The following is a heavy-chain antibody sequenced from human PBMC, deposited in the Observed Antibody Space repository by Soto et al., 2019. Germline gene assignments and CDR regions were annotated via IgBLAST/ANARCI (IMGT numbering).Heavy chain of an antibody. Sequence: QVQLQESGPGLVKPSETLSLTCTVSGDSVSSGGYYWSWIRQPPGEGLEWIGYICCSGSTDYNPPRRSRVIIQVATSRTQLAVKLSSLTAAXXXXXXXXXXXXXXXXAWWGEGPLVTVSS. J-gene: IGHJ4*02. V-gene: IGHV4-61*08. CDR3: XXXXXXXXXAW. CDR1: GDSVSSGGYY. CDR2: ICCSGST.